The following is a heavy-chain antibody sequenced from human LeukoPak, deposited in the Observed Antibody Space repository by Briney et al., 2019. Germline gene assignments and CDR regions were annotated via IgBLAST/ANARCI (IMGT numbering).Heavy chain of an antibody. V-gene: IGHV1-2*02. D-gene: IGHD7-27*01. CDR2: INPIFGGT. Sequence: ASVKVSCKASGYTFTDYYIHWVRQAPGQGLEWLGWINPIFGGTNYAQKFQGRVTMTTDTSISTAYVELSRLRSDDTAVYYCAPLTGDEHYFDSWGQGTLVSVSS. CDR3: APLTGDEHYFDS. CDR1: GYTFTDYY. J-gene: IGHJ4*02.